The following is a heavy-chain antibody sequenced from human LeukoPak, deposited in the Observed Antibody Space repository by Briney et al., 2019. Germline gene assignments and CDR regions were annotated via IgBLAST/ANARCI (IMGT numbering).Heavy chain of an antibody. CDR3: ARDVRYCSSTSCYHYGMDV. CDR2: IYYSGST. J-gene: IGHJ6*02. D-gene: IGHD2-2*01. CDR1: GGSISSGGYY. Sequence: PSETLSLTCTVSGGSISSGGYYWSWIRQHPGKGLEWIGYIYYSGSTYYNPSLKSQVTISVDTSKNQFSLKLSSVTAADTAVYYCARDVRYCSSTSCYHYGMDVWGQGTTVTVSS. V-gene: IGHV4-31*01.